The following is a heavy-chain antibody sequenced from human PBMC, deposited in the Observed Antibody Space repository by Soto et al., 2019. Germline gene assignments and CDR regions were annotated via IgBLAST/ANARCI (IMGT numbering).Heavy chain of an antibody. J-gene: IGHJ4*02. Sequence: ASVKVSCKASGFTFTSSAVQWVRQARGQRLEWIGWIVVGSGNTNYAQKFQERVTITRDMSTSTAYMELSSLRSEDTAVYYCAADRYCSGGSCYYFDYWGQGILVTVSS. CDR3: AADRYCSGGSCYYFDY. V-gene: IGHV1-58*01. D-gene: IGHD2-15*01. CDR1: GFTFTSSA. CDR2: IVVGSGNT.